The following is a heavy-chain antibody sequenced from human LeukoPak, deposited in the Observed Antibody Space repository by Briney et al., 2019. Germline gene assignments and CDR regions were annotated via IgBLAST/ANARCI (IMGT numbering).Heavy chain of an antibody. V-gene: IGHV1-2*02. D-gene: IGHD1-7*01. CDR2: INPNSGGT. J-gene: IGHJ4*02. CDR1: GYTFTGYY. CDR3: ARDPWYNWNYGSFDY. Sequence: ASVKVSCKASGYTFTGYYMHWVRQAPGQGLEWMGWINPNSGGTNYAQKFQGRVTTTRDTSISTAYMELSKLRSDDTAVYYCARDPWYNWNYGSFDYWGQGTLVTVSS.